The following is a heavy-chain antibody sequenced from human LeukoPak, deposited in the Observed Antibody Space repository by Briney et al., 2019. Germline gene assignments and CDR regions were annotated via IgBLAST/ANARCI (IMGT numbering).Heavy chain of an antibody. CDR3: ASTPYRDSSGWSAYEYFQH. CDR2: IYSSAIT. J-gene: IGHJ1*01. Sequence: SETLSLTCTVTGGSISDYYWSWIRQPAGKGLEWIGRIYSSAITTYNPSLKSRVTMSVDTSKKQFSLKLTSVTAADTAVYYCASTPYRDSSGWSAYEYFQHWGQGTLVTVSS. V-gene: IGHV4-4*07. CDR1: GGSISDYY. D-gene: IGHD3-22*01.